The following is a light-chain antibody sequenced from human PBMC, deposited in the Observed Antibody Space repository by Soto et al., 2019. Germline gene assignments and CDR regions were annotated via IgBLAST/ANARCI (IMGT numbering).Light chain of an antibody. V-gene: IGKV3-11*01. CDR3: QQRSNWPPALS. CDR2: DAS. J-gene: IGKJ4*01. Sequence: VLTQSPATLSLSPGDRATLSCRASQSVNNFLAWYQQKPGQTPRLLIYDASKRATGIPGRLVGSGSGTAFTLTISSLEPEDFAVYYCQQRSNWPPALSFGGGTKVDIK. CDR1: QSVNNF.